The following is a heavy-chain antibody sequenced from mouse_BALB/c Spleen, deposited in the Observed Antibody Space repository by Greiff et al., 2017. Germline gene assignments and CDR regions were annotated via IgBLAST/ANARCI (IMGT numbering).Heavy chain of an antibody. V-gene: IGHV3-6*02. CDR2: ISYDGSN. CDR1: GYSITSGYY. Sequence: EVKLVESGPGLVKPSQSLSLTCSVTGYSITSGYYWNWIRQFPGNKLEWMGYISYDGSNNYNPSLKNRISITRDTSKNQFFLKLNSVTTEDTATYYCARGDVRFAYWGQGTLVTVSA. D-gene: IGHD3-3*01. J-gene: IGHJ3*01. CDR3: ARGDVRFAY.